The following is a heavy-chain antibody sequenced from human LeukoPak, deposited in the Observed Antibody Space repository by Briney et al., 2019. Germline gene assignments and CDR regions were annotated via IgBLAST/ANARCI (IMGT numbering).Heavy chain of an antibody. CDR1: GGSISSYY. V-gene: IGHV4-59*08. D-gene: IGHD6-19*01. Sequence: PSETLSLTCTDSGGSISSYYWSWIRQPPGKGLEWIGYIYYSGSTNYNPSLKSRVTISVDTSKNQFSLKLSSVTATDTAVYYCARRRAGRDWFDPWGQGTLVTVSS. CDR3: ARRRAGRDWFDP. J-gene: IGHJ5*02. CDR2: IYYSGST.